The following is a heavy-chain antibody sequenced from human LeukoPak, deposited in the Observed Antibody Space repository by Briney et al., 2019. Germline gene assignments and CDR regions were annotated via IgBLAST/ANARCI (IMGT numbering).Heavy chain of an antibody. Sequence: PSETLSLTCTVSGGSISSSSYYWGWIRQPPGKGLEWIGSIYYSGSTYYNPSLKSRVTISVDTSKNQFSLKLSSVTAADTAVYYCARDLFPDSYSSGWFDYWGQGTLVTVSS. CDR1: GGSISSSSYY. CDR3: ARDLFPDSYSSGWFDY. CDR2: IYYSGST. D-gene: IGHD6-19*01. J-gene: IGHJ4*02. V-gene: IGHV4-39*02.